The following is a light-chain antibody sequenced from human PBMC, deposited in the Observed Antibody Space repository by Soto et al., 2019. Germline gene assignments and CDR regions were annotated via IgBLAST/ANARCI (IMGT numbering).Light chain of an antibody. J-gene: IGKJ5*01. CDR2: ASS. CDR3: QQLNTFPVT. CDR1: HGISSY. V-gene: IGKV1-9*01. Sequence: DIPLTPSPSFLSASVGDRVTITCRASHGISSYLAWYQQTPGKTPKLLIYASSTRQSSHSTRLSGSGYGTEYTPISSSLQAEDITTYYFQQLNTFPVTFSQGTRR.